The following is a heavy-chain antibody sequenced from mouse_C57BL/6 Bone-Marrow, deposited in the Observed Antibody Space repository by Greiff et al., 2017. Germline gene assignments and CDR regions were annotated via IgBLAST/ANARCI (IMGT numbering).Heavy chain of an antibody. Sequence: EVQLHESGAELVRPGASVKLSCTASGFNIKDDYMHWVKQRPEQGLEWIGWIDPENGDTEYASKFQGKATITADTTSNTAYLQLSSLTSEDTAVYYCTLITTVVAPYYFDYWGQGTTLTVSS. CDR3: TLITTVVAPYYFDY. CDR2: IDPENGDT. V-gene: IGHV14-4*01. J-gene: IGHJ2*01. CDR1: GFNIKDDY. D-gene: IGHD1-1*01.